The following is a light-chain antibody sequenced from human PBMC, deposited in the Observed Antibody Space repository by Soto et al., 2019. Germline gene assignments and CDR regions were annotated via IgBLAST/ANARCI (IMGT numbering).Light chain of an antibody. CDR2: GAS. Sequence: EIVLTRSPGTLSLSAGERGTLSCKAIQSVSSSYLAWYQQKPGQAPRLLIYGASSRATGIPDRFSGSGSGTDFTLTISRLEPEDFAVYYCQQYGSSPMYAFGQGTKV. J-gene: IGKJ2*01. V-gene: IGKV3-20*01. CDR1: QSVSSSY. CDR3: QQYGSSPMYA.